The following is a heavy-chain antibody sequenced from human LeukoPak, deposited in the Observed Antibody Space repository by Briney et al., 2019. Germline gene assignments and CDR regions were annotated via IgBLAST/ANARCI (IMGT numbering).Heavy chain of an antibody. J-gene: IGHJ1*01. V-gene: IGHV1-2*02. D-gene: IGHD3-10*01. Sequence: GASVKVSCRASGYTFRNYNINWVRQAPGQGLEWMGWINPDSGGTNFAQRFQGRVTMTRDTSISTAYMELRRLRSDDTAVYFCARGTPGSAEYYQLWGQGTLVTVSS. CDR2: INPDSGGT. CDR1: GYTFRNYN. CDR3: ARGTPGSAEYYQL.